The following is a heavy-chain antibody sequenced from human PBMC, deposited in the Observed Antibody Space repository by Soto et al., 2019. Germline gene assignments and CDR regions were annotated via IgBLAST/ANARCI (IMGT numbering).Heavy chain of an antibody. D-gene: IGHD2-15*01. Sequence: PGGSLRLSCAASGFTFSTSTMNWVRQAPGQWLEWVSSISSSSTYTYYAASVKGRFTISRDNAKNSLYLQMNSLRAEDTAVYYCARVGSPGYCSGGYCPPPDYWGQGXLVTVYS. CDR2: ISSSSTYT. CDR1: GFTFSTST. CDR3: ARVGSPGYCSGGYCPPPDY. V-gene: IGHV3-21*01. J-gene: IGHJ4*02.